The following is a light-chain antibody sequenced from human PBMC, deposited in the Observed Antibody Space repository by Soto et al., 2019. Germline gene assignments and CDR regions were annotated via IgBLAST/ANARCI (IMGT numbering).Light chain of an antibody. CDR3: SSYTTRSTLV. Sequence: QSALTQPASVSGSPGQSITISCTGTSSDVGAYDFVSWYQHYPGKAPKLVTFDVTHRPPGISDRFSGSKSANTASLTISCLQAEDEAFYYCSSYTTRSTLVFGGGTKVTVL. CDR2: DVT. J-gene: IGLJ1*01. CDR1: SSDVGAYDF. V-gene: IGLV2-14*01.